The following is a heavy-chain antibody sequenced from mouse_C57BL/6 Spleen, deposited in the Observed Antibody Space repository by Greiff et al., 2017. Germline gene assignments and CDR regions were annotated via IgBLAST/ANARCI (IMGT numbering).Heavy chain of an antibody. D-gene: IGHD1-1*01. CDR1: GYTFTSYW. V-gene: IGHV1-55*01. Sequence: VQLQQPGAELVKPGASVKMSCKASGYTFTSYWITWVKQRPGQGLEWIGDIYPGSGSTNYNEKFKSKATLTVDTSSSTAYMQLSSLTSEDSAVYYCARGRITTVVAPGYWGQGTTLTVSP. CDR2: IYPGSGST. CDR3: ARGRITTVVAPGY. J-gene: IGHJ2*01.